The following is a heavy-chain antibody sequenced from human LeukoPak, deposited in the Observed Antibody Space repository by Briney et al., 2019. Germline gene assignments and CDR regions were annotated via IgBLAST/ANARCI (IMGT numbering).Heavy chain of an antibody. J-gene: IGHJ4*02. D-gene: IGHD3-3*01. V-gene: IGHV4-34*01. CDR3: ATRYDFWSGYHLDY. CDR1: GGSFSGYY. CDR2: INHSGST. Sequence: PSETLSLTCAVSGGSFSGYYWSWIRQPPGKGLEWIGEINHSGSTNYNPSLKSRVTISVDTSKNQFSLKLSSVTAADTAVYYCATRYDFWSGYHLDYWGQGTLVTVSS.